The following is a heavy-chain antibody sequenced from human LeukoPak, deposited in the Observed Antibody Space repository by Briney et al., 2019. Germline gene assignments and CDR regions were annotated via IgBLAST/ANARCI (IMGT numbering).Heavy chain of an antibody. CDR3: ARLFWSGYFVDF. CDR2: IYYSGST. J-gene: IGHJ4*02. D-gene: IGHD3-3*01. Sequence: PSETLSLTCTVSGGSISSSSYYWGWIRQPPEKGLEWIGGIYYSGSTYSNPSLKSRVTTSVDTSKNQFFLKLSSVTAADTAVYYCARLFWSGYFVDFWGQGTLVTVSS. CDR1: GGSISSSSYY. V-gene: IGHV4-39*01.